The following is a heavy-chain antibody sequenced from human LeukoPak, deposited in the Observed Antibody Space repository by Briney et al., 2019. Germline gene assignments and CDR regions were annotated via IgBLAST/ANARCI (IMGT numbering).Heavy chain of an antibody. Sequence: GGSLRLFCAASGFTFSSYSMNWVRQAPGKGLEWVSYISSSSSTIYYADSVKGRFTISRDNAKNSLYLQMNSLRAEDTAVYYCARRSEDFDYWGQGTLVTVSS. V-gene: IGHV3-48*04. J-gene: IGHJ4*02. CDR3: ARRSEDFDY. CDR1: GFTFSSYS. CDR2: ISSSSSTI.